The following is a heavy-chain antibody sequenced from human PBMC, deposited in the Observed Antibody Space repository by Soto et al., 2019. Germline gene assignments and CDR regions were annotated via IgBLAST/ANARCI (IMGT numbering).Heavy chain of an antibody. CDR1: GYTFTCYG. V-gene: IGHV1-18*01. CDR3: VSGSDFDY. J-gene: IGHJ4*02. CDR2: ISTYNGYT. Sequence: QVQLVQSGAEVKTPGASLMVSCKTSGYTFTCYGITWVRQAPGQGLEWMGWISTYNGYTDYAQKLQGRVTMTRDTSTSTAYMQLRSLRSDDTAMYYCVSGSDFDYWGQGTLVTVSS.